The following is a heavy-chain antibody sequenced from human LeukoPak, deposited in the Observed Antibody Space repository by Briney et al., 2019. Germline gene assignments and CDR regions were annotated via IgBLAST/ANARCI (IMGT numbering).Heavy chain of an antibody. CDR1: GGTFSSYA. Sequence: ASVKVSCKASGGTFSSYAISWVRQAPGQGLEWMGGIIPIFGTANYAQKFQGRVTITGDESTSTAYMELSSLRSEDTAVYYCARKAVAGYYFDYWGQGTLVTVSS. D-gene: IGHD6-19*01. CDR2: IIPIFGTA. CDR3: ARKAVAGYYFDY. J-gene: IGHJ4*02. V-gene: IGHV1-69*13.